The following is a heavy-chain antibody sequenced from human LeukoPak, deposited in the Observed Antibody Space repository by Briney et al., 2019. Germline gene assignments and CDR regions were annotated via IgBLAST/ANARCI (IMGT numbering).Heavy chain of an antibody. CDR3: ARDPQNNYYDKSGFDY. D-gene: IGHD3-22*01. V-gene: IGHV1-18*01. Sequence: ASVKVSCKASHYDFTRFGISWVRQAPGQGLEWMGWISTNTGNTIYGQKFQGRVTMTRDTSTSTAYMELRSLMSDDTAMYFCARDPQNNYYDKSGFDYWGQGSLVTVSP. CDR1: HYDFTRFG. J-gene: IGHJ4*02. CDR2: ISTNTGNT.